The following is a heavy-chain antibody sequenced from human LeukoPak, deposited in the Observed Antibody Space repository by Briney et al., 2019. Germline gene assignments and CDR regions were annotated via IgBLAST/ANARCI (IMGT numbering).Heavy chain of an antibody. Sequence: PGGSLRLSCAASGFTFSTCGMNWVRQAPGKGLEWISYISSSSSPIYYADSVKGRFTISRDNAKNSLYLQMNSLRDEDTAVYYCARDSGLVVGALNFDYWGQGTLVTVSS. V-gene: IGHV3-48*02. CDR2: ISSSSSPI. J-gene: IGHJ4*02. CDR1: GFTFSTCG. D-gene: IGHD1-26*01. CDR3: ARDSGLVVGALNFDY.